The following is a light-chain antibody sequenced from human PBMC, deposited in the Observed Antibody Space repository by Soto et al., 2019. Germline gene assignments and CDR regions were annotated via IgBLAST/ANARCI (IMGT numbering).Light chain of an antibody. CDR2: EVS. J-gene: IGLJ1*01. CDR3: SSFTSSSNYV. CDR1: SSDVGGYKY. Sequence: QSVLTHAASVSWSPGHSITISCTGTSSDVGGYKYVSWYQQHPGKAPKLMIYEVSNRPSGVSNRFSGSKSGNTASLTISGLQAEEEADYYCSSFTSSSNYVFGTGTKVTVL. V-gene: IGLV2-14*01.